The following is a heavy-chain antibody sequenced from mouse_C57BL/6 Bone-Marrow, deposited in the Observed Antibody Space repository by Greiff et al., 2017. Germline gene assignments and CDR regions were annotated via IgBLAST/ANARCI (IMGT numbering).Heavy chain of an antibody. CDR3: ARGGDDGYSYYFDY. CDR2: INPNNGGN. V-gene: IGHV1-22*01. J-gene: IGHJ2*01. CDR1: GYTFTDYN. Sequence: EVQLQQSGPELVKPGASVKMSCKASGYTFTDYNMHWVKQSHGKSLEWIGYINPNNGGNTYNQKFKGKATLTVNKSSSTAYMELRSLTAEDSAVYYGARGGDDGYSYYFDYWGQGTTLTVSS. D-gene: IGHD2-3*01.